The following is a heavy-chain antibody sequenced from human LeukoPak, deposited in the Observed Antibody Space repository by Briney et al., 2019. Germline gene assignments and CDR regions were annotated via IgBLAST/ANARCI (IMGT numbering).Heavy chain of an antibody. V-gene: IGHV4-59*01. J-gene: IGHJ4*02. Sequence: SETLSLTCTVSGGSISSYYWSWIRQPPGKGLEWIGYIYYSGSTNYNPSLKSRVTISVDTSKNQFSLKLSSVTAADTAVYYCARETERSIDYWGQGTLVTVSS. CDR2: IYYSGST. CDR3: ARETERSIDY. CDR1: GGSISSYY.